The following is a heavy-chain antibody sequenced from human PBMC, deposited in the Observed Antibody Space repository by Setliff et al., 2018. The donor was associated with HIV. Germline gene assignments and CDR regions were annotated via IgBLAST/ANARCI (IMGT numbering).Heavy chain of an antibody. CDR1: EFTFDKYA. CDR3: AFSGTYYYVY. Sequence: GGSLRLSCAASEFTFDKYAMNWVRQAPGKGLEWVSGISTSGGGTYYADSVKGRFTTSRDNSKNTLYLQLNALRADDTAMYYCAFSGTYYYVYWGQGTLVTVSS. CDR2: ISTSGGGT. V-gene: IGHV3-23*01. J-gene: IGHJ4*02. D-gene: IGHD1-26*01.